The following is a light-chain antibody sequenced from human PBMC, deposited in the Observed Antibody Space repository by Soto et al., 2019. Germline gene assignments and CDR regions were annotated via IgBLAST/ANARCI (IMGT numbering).Light chain of an antibody. CDR2: EVS. V-gene: IGLV2-14*01. CDR3: SSYTSSSTPYV. J-gene: IGLJ1*01. Sequence: QSALTQPASVSGSPGQSITISCTGTSSDVGGYNYVSWYQQHPGKAPKLMIYEVSNRPSGVSNRFSGSKSGNTASLPISGLQAEDEADYYCSSYTSSSTPYVVGTGTKLTVL. CDR1: SSDVGGYNY.